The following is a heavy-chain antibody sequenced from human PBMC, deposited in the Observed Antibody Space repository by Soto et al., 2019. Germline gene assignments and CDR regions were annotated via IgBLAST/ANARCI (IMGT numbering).Heavy chain of an antibody. V-gene: IGHV1-2*04. CDR1: GYTFTGYY. CDR3: ARTESKSPEGIAAPYYFDY. D-gene: IGHD6-13*01. J-gene: IGHJ4*02. CDR2: INPNSGGT. Sequence: ASVKVSCKASGYTFTGYYMHWVRQAPGQGLEWMGWINPNSGGTNYAQKFQGWVTMTRDTSISTAYMELSRLRSDDTAVYYCARTESKSPEGIAAPYYFDYWGQGTLVTVS.